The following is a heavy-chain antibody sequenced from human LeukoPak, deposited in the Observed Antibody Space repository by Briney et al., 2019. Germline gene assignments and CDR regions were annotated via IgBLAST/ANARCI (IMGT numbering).Heavy chain of an antibody. CDR3: ARAKRIAARQGWFDP. J-gene: IGHJ5*02. Sequence: ASVKVSCKASGYTFTGYYMHWVRQAPGQGLEWMGWINPNSGGTNYPQKFQGRVTMTRDTSISTAYMELSRLRSDDTAVYYCARAKRIAARQGWFDPWGQGTLVTVSS. D-gene: IGHD6-6*01. CDR1: GYTFTGYY. CDR2: INPNSGGT. V-gene: IGHV1-2*02.